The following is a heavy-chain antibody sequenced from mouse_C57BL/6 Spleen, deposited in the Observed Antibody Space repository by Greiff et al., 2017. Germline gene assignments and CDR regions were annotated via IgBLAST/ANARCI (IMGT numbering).Heavy chain of an antibody. Sequence: VQLKQSGPELVKPGASVKISCKASGYTFTDYYMNWVKQSHGKSLEWIGDINPNNGGTNYNQKFKGKATLTVDKSSSTAYMELRSLTSEDSAVYYCARSYGYDRAWFAYWGQGTLVTVSA. D-gene: IGHD2-2*01. V-gene: IGHV1-26*01. CDR3: ARSYGYDRAWFAY. CDR2: INPNNGGT. J-gene: IGHJ3*01. CDR1: GYTFTDYY.